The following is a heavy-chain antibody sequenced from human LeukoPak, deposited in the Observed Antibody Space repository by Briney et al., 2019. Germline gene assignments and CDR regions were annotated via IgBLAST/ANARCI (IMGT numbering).Heavy chain of an antibody. CDR1: GFNFSSYG. J-gene: IGHJ4*02. D-gene: IGHD3-10*01. Sequence: GGSLRLSCAASGFNFSSYGVHWVRQAPGKGLERVAFIRYDGSNKYYADSVKGRFTISRDNSKNTLYLQMNSLRAEDTAVYYCAKGTFGKLLYYDYWGQGTLVTVSS. CDR3: AKGTFGKLLYYDY. V-gene: IGHV3-30*02. CDR2: IRYDGSNK.